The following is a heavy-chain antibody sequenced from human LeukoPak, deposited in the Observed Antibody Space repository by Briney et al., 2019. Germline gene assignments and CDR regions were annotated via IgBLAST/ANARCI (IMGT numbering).Heavy chain of an antibody. D-gene: IGHD6-6*01. CDR3: AREYSSSSGKALDY. Sequence: PSETLSLTCTVSSGSLGSYYWNWLRQPAGKGLEWIGHIYTSGSTNYNPSPKSRVTMSVDTSKNQFSLKLNSVTAADTPFYYCAREYSSSSGKALDYWGQGTLVTVSS. CDR1: SGSLGSYY. CDR2: IYTSGST. V-gene: IGHV4-4*07. J-gene: IGHJ4*02.